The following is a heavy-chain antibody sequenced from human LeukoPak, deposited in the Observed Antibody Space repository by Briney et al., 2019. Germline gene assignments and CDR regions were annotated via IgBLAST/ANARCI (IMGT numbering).Heavy chain of an antibody. Sequence: GRSLRLSCGASGFTFSIYGMHWVRQAPGKGPEWVAVIWYDGSNKYYADSVKGRFTISRDNSKNTLYLQMNSLRAEDTAVYYCARLEGVWFRELLHVVYWGQGTLVTVSS. V-gene: IGHV3-33*01. CDR1: GFTFSIYG. J-gene: IGHJ4*02. CDR3: ARLEGVWFRELLHVVY. D-gene: IGHD3-10*01. CDR2: IWYDGSNK.